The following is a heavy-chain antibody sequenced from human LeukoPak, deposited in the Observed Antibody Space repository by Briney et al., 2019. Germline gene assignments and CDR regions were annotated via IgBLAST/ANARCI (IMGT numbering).Heavy chain of an antibody. J-gene: IGHJ4*02. V-gene: IGHV3-30*04. CDR3: ARDQYYYDSSGYLPY. CDR1: GFTFSSYA. CDR2: ISYDGSNK. Sequence: PGGSLSLSCAASGFTFSSYAMHWVRQAPGKGLEWVAVISYDGSNKYYADSVKGRFTISRDNSKNMLYLQVNSLRAEDTAVYYCARDQYYYDSSGYLPYWGQGTLVTVSS. D-gene: IGHD3-22*01.